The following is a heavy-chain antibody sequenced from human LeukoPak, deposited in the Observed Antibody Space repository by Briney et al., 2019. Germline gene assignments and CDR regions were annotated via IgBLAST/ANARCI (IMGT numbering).Heavy chain of an antibody. CDR1: GYTFTSYD. Sequence: ASVKVSCKASGYTFTSYDINWVRQAAGQGLAWMGWMNPNSGNTGYAQKFQGRVTMTRNTSISTAYMELSSLRSEDTAVYYCARVLGDCGDYGSGAFDIWGQGTMVTVSS. CDR2: MNPNSGNT. V-gene: IGHV1-8*01. D-gene: IGHD4-17*01. CDR3: ARVLGDCGDYGSGAFDI. J-gene: IGHJ3*02.